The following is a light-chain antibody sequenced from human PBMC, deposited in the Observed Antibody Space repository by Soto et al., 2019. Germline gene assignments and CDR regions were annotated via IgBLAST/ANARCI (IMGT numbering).Light chain of an antibody. CDR3: QQYTNWPWT. CDR1: QSVSSD. CDR2: DAS. V-gene: IGKV3-11*01. J-gene: IGKJ1*01. Sequence: EIVLTQSPATLSLSPGERATFSCRASQSVSSDLVWYQQKPGQAPRILIYDASNRDTGVPARFSGSGSGTDFTLTISRLEPEDFEVYYCQQYTNWPWTFGQGTKVDIK.